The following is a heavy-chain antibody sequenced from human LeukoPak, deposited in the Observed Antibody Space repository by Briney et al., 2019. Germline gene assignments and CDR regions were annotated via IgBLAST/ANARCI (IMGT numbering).Heavy chain of an antibody. V-gene: IGHV1-69*06. CDR1: GGTFSSYA. CDR3: ARGKLWLPFDY. D-gene: IGHD5-18*01. CDR2: IIPIFGTA. Sequence: ASVKVSCKASGGTFSSYAISWVRQAPGQGLEWMGGIIPIFGTANYAQKFQGRVTITADKSTSTAYMELGSLRSEDTAVYYCARGKLWLPFDYWGQGTLVTVSS. J-gene: IGHJ4*02.